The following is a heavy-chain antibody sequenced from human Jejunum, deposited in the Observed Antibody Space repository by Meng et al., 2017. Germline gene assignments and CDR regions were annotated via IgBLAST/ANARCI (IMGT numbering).Heavy chain of an antibody. CDR2: LYGDGTT. D-gene: IGHD5-24*01. V-gene: IGHV3-53*01. CDR3: ARRHYNYREDC. CDR1: GFTVSSTF. Sequence: ALKISCVVSGFTVSSTFMSWVRQAPGKGLEWVSVLYGDGTTYYADSVKGRFTISSDNSKNTVYLQMNSLRAEDTAVYYCARRHYNYREDCWGQGTQVTVSS. J-gene: IGHJ4*02.